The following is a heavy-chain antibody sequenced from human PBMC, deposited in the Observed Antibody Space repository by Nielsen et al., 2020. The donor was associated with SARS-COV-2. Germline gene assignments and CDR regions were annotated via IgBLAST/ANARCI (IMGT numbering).Heavy chain of an antibody. CDR2: ISYDGSNK. Sequence: GESLKISCAASGFTFSSYAMHWVRQAPGKGLEWVAVISYDGSNKYYADSVKGRFTIARDNAKNSLYLQMNSLRAEDTALYYCAKDRGITGSYYVFDYWGQGTLVTVSS. D-gene: IGHD1-26*01. CDR3: AKDRGITGSYYVFDY. V-gene: IGHV3-30-3*01. J-gene: IGHJ4*02. CDR1: GFTFSSYA.